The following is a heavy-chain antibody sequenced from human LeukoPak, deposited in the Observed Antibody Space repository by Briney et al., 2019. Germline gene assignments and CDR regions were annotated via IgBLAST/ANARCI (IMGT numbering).Heavy chain of an antibody. CDR2: ISSSGSTI. D-gene: IGHD3-10*01. CDR1: GFTFSSYE. CDR3: ARRDSGSGSYYYYYMDV. V-gene: IGHV3-48*03. J-gene: IGHJ6*03. Sequence: TGGSLRLSCAASGFTFSSYEMNWVRQAPGKGLEWVSYISSSGSTIYYADSVKGRFTISRDNAKNSLYLQMNSLRAEDTAVYYCARRDSGSGSYYYYYMDVWGKGTTVTISS.